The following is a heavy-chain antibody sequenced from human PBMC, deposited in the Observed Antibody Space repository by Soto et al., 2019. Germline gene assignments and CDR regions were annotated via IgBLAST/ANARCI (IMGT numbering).Heavy chain of an antibody. J-gene: IGHJ6*02. D-gene: IGHD2-2*01. CDR3: GRQPGHCGSTTCFGYYSLDV. Sequence: QLQLQESGPRLVKPSETLSLTCSVSGGSISSSSCSWGWIRQPPGKGLEWIGTIYYSGSTHYNPSLEGRVAISADTPNNQLSLRLSSVTAADTAVYYCGRQPGHCGSTTCFGYYSLDVWGQGTTVTVS. V-gene: IGHV4-39*01. CDR1: GGSISSSSCS. CDR2: IYYSGST.